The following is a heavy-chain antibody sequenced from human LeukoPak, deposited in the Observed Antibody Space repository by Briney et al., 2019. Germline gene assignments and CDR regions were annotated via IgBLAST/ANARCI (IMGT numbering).Heavy chain of an antibody. V-gene: IGHV4-39*01. Sequence: SETLSLTCTVSGGSISSSSYYWGWIRQPPGKGLEWIGSIYYSGSTYYNPSLKSRVTISVDTSKNQFSLKLSSVTAADTAVYYCARLESELRWFDPWGQGTLVTVSS. CDR2: IYYSGST. J-gene: IGHJ5*02. D-gene: IGHD1-26*01. CDR3: ARLESELRWFDP. CDR1: GGSISSSSYY.